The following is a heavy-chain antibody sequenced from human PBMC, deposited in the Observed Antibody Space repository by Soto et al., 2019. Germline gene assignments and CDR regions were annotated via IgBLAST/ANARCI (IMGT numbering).Heavy chain of an antibody. CDR2: IIPIFGTA. D-gene: IGHD2-2*01. J-gene: IGHJ3*02. CDR3: AREIYAPDAFDI. Sequence: SVKVSCKASGGTFSSYAISWVRQAPGQGLEWMGGIIPIFGTANYAQKFQGRVTITADESTSTAYMELSSLRSEDTAVYYCAREIYAPDAFDIWGQGTMVTVSS. CDR1: GGTFSSYA. V-gene: IGHV1-69*13.